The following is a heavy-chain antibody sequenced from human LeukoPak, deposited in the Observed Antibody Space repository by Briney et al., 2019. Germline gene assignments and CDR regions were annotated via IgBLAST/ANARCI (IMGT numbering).Heavy chain of an antibody. CDR2: ISGSGGST. CDR3: AKGKGEYYDILTGGYFDY. D-gene: IGHD3-9*01. V-gene: IGHV3-23*01. Sequence: PGGSLRLSCAASGFTFSSYAMSWVRQAPGKGLEWVSAISGSGGSTYYADPVKGRFTISRDNSKNTLYLQMNSLRAEDTAVYYCAKGKGEYYDILTGGYFDYWGQGTLVTVSS. CDR1: GFTFSSYA. J-gene: IGHJ4*02.